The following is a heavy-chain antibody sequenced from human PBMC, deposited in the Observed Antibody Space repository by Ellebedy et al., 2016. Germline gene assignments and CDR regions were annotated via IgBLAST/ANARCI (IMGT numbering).Heavy chain of an antibody. CDR2: IYYSGST. Sequence: SETLSLTXTVSGYSISSGYYWGWIRQPPGKGLEWIGSIYYSGSTYYNPSLKSRVTISVDTSKNQFSLKLSSVTAADTAVYYCARDDRPGHRDGSGSYWGQGTLVTVSS. V-gene: IGHV4-38-2*02. CDR3: ARDDRPGHRDGSGSY. J-gene: IGHJ4*02. D-gene: IGHD3-10*01. CDR1: GYSISSGYY.